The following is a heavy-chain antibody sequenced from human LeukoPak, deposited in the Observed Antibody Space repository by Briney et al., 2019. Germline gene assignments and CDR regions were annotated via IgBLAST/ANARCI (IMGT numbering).Heavy chain of an antibody. J-gene: IGHJ5*02. CDR2: AYYSGST. V-gene: IGHV4-59*08. CDR1: GGSISNYY. CDR3: ARNAAVATSRSWFDP. Sequence: SETLSLTCTVSGGSISNYYWSWIRQPPGKGLEWIGYAYYSGSTNYNPSLESRVTMSVDTSKDKFTLKLSSVTAADTAVYYCARNAAVATSRSWFDPWGQGSLVTVSS. D-gene: IGHD6-19*01.